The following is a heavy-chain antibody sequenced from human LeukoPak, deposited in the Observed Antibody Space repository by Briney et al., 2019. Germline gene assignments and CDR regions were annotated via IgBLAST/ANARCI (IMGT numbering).Heavy chain of an antibody. CDR1: GFTFDDYA. Sequence: GRSLRLSCAASGFTFDDYAMHWVRQAPGKGLEWVSGISWNSGSIGYADSVKGRFTISRDNAKNSLYLQMNSLRAEDTAVYYCVRVNIAAAVPLFDYWGQGTLVTVSS. CDR2: ISWNSGSI. V-gene: IGHV3-9*01. D-gene: IGHD6-13*01. J-gene: IGHJ4*02. CDR3: VRVNIAAAVPLFDY.